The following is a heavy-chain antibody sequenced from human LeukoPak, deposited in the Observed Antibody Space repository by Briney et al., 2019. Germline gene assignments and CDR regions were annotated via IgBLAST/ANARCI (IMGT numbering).Heavy chain of an antibody. CDR1: GYTLTSHD. CDR2: MNPNSGDT. V-gene: IGHV1-8*01. J-gene: IGHJ6*03. Sequence: ASVKVSCKASGYTLTSHDINWVRQATGQGLEWMGWMNPNSGDTGYAQKFQGRGTMTRDTSVSTAYMELSSLTSEDTAVYYCARAGGDYGDYYHYYYYMDVWGSGTTVTVSS. CDR3: ARAGGDYGDYYHYYYYMDV. D-gene: IGHD4-17*01.